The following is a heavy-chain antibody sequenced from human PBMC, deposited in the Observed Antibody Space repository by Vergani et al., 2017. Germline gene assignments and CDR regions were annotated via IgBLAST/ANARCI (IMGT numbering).Heavy chain of an antibody. Sequence: QVQLQESGPGTVKTPGTLSFTCAVSGGSISSSNWWSWVRQPPGKGLEWIGECYHSGSTNYNPSLKSRVTISVDKSKNRFSLKLSSVTAADTAVYYCAREKTTVVIPGSFDIWGQGTMVTVSS. CDR3: AREKTTVVIPGSFDI. J-gene: IGHJ3*02. V-gene: IGHV4-4*03. D-gene: IGHD4-23*01. CDR1: GGSISSSNW. CDR2: CYHSGST.